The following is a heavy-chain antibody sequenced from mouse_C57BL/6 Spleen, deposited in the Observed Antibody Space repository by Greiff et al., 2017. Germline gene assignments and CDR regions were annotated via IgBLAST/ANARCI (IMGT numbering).Heavy chain of an antibody. CDR1: GYTFTDYY. J-gene: IGHJ4*01. Sequence: QVQLQQSGPELVKPGASVKISCKASGYTFTDYYINWVKQRPGQGLEWIGWLYPGSGNTKYNEKFKGKATLTVDTSSSTAYMQLSSLTSEDSAVYFCARDDYDVGAMDYWGQGTSVTVSS. D-gene: IGHD2-4*01. CDR2: LYPGSGNT. CDR3: ARDDYDVGAMDY. V-gene: IGHV1-84*01.